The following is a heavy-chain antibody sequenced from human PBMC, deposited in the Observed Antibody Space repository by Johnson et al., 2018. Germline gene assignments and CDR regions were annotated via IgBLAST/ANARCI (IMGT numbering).Heavy chain of an antibody. V-gene: IGHV3-9*01. CDR2: INWHSGNI. J-gene: IGHJ3*02. D-gene: IGHD3-22*01. CDR1: GFTFADYA. Sequence: VQLVQSGGGLVRPGWSLRLSCAASGFTFADYAMHWVRQAPGKGLEWVSGINWHSGNIGYADSVKGRFTISRDNAKKYLYLQMNSLRAEDTALYYCPKSKDSSVHDAFDIWCQGKRVTVSS. CDR3: PKSKDSSVHDAFDI.